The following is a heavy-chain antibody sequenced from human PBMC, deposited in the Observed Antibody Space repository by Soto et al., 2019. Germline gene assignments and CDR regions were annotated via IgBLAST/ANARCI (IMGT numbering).Heavy chain of an antibody. CDR2: TYYRSKWFY. V-gene: IGHV6-1*01. Sequence: SQTLSLTCAISGDSVSSNSVVWNWIRQSPSRGLEWLGRTYYRSKWFYEYAVSVKSRIAINPDTSKNQFSLQLSSVTPEDTAVYFCERGAFFVSLCTGFASWGQETPVPVSS. CDR3: ERGAFFVSLCTGFAS. J-gene: IGHJ5*02. D-gene: IGHD2-8*01. CDR1: GDSVSSNSVV.